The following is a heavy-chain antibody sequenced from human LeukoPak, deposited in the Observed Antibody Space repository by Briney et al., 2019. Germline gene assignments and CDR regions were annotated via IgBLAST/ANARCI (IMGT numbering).Heavy chain of an antibody. Sequence: GRSLRLSCAASGFTFSSYGMHWVRQAPGKGLEWVAVISYDGSNKYYADSVKGRFTISRDNSKNTLYLQMNRLRAEDTAVYYCAKESAITNAFDIWGQGTMVTVSS. CDR1: GFTFSSYG. J-gene: IGHJ3*02. D-gene: IGHD1-14*01. CDR2: ISYDGSNK. V-gene: IGHV3-30*18. CDR3: AKESAITNAFDI.